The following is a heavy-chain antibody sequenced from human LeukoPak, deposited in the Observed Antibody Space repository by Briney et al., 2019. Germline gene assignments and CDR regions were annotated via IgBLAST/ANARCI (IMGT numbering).Heavy chain of an antibody. Sequence: GGSLRLSCAASGFTFSSYSMNWVRQAPGKGLEWVSYISSSSSTIYYAESVKGRFTISRDNAKNSLYLQMNSLRAEDTAVYHCARAIAAAGFDYWGQGTLVTVSS. J-gene: IGHJ4*02. V-gene: IGHV3-48*01. D-gene: IGHD6-13*01. CDR1: GFTFSSYS. CDR2: ISSSSSTI. CDR3: ARAIAAAGFDY.